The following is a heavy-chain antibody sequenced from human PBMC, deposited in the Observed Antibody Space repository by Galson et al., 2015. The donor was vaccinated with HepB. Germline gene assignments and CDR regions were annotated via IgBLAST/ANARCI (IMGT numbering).Heavy chain of an antibody. CDR3: AREPYNWNYFYYYYYMDV. CDR1: GGTFSSYA. Sequence: SVKVSCKASGGTFSSYAISWVRQAPGQGLEWMGGIIPILGIANYAQKFQGRVTITADKSTSTAYMELSSLRSEDTAVYYCAREPYNWNYFYYYYYMDVWGKGTTVTVSS. D-gene: IGHD1-7*01. J-gene: IGHJ6*03. V-gene: IGHV1-69*10. CDR2: IIPILGIA.